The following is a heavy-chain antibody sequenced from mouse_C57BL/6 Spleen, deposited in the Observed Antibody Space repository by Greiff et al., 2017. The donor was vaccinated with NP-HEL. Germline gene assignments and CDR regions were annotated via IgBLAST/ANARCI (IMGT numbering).Heavy chain of an antibody. Sequence: QVQLQQPGAELVKPGASVKLSCKASGYTFTSYWMHWVKQRPGQGLEWIGMIHPNSGSTNYNEKFKSKATLTVDKSSSTAYMQLSSLTSEDSAVYYCARRWGSGPVFDVWGTGTTVTVSS. J-gene: IGHJ1*03. CDR3: ARRWGSGPVFDV. V-gene: IGHV1-64*01. CDR2: IHPNSGST. CDR1: GYTFTSYW. D-gene: IGHD3-2*02.